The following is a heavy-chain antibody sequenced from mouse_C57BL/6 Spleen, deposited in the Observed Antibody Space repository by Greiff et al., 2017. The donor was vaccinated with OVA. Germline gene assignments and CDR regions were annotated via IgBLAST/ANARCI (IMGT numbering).Heavy chain of an antibody. J-gene: IGHJ4*01. CDR1: GYAFSSSW. V-gene: IGHV1-82*01. CDR2: IYPGDGDT. CDR3: ARDSFSYAMDY. Sequence: QVQLQQSGPELVKPGASVKISCKASGYAFSSSWMNWVKQRPGKGLEWIGRIYPGDGDTNYNGKFKGKATLTADKSSSTSYMQLCSLTSEDSAVYFCARDSFSYAMDYWGQGTSVTVSS.